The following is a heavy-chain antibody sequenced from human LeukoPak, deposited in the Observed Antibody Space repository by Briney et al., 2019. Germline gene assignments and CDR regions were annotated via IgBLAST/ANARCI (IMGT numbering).Heavy chain of an antibody. CDR2: IYSGGST. CDR3: AKAYYYDSSGYLDAFDI. J-gene: IGHJ3*02. D-gene: IGHD3-22*01. V-gene: IGHV3-66*01. CDR1: GFTVSSNY. Sequence: GGSLRLSCAASGFTVSSNYMSWVRQAPGKGLEWVSVIYSGGSTYYADSVKGRFTISRDNSKNTLYLQMNSLRAEDTAVYYCAKAYYYDSSGYLDAFDIWGQGTMVTVSS.